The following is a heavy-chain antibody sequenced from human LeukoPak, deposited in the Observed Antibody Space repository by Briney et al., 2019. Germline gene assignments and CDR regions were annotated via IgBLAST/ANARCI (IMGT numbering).Heavy chain of an antibody. V-gene: IGHV4-34*01. D-gene: IGHD6-13*01. CDR3: ARADSLDSSSWYRYYYYGMDV. CDR1: GGSFSVYY. Sequence: SETLSLTCAVYGGSFSVYYWSWIRKPPGKGWEWIGEINHSGSTNYNPSLESRVTISVDTSKNQFSLKLSSVTAADTAVYYCARADSLDSSSWYRYYYYGMDVWGQGTTVTVSS. CDR2: INHSGST. J-gene: IGHJ6*02.